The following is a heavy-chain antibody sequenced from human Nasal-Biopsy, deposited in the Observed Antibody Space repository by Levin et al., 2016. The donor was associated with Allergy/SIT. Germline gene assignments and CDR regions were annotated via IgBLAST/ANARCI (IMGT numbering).Heavy chain of an antibody. CDR3: ARQRRGYVGFDFVHHFDF. V-gene: IGHV4-39*01. CDR2: ISSAGST. D-gene: IGHD5-12*01. Sequence: WIRQPPGKGLEWVGTISSAGSTYYTPSLKSRVAISIDTSNNQFSLTLNTVTAADTALYYCARQRRGYVGFDFVHHFDFWGQGSLVTVSS. J-gene: IGHJ4*02.